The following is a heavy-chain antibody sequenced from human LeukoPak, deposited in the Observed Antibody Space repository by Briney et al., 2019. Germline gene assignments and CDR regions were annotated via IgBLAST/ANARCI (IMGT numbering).Heavy chain of an antibody. Sequence: SETLSLTCTVSGYSISSNYHWGWIRQPPGKGLEWIATIYHSESTYYNPSLKSRVTISVDTSKNQFSLKMRSVTAADTAVYYCARVRAVAGTPPDYWGQGTLVTVSS. V-gene: IGHV4-38-2*02. CDR1: GYSISSNYH. D-gene: IGHD6-19*01. J-gene: IGHJ4*02. CDR3: ARVRAVAGTPPDY. CDR2: IYHSEST.